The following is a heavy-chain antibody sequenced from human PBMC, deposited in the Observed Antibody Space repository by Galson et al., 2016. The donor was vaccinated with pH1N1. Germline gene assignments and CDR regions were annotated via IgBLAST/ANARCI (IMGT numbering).Heavy chain of an antibody. CDR1: GYTFTNYY. CDR2: IDPSGGGT. Sequence: SVKVSCKASGYTFTNYYFHWVRQAPGQGLDWMGVIDPSGGGTTYSQKFQSRVTMTRDTSTNTVYMELSSLESDDTAVYYCARDLGRLRDNWGQGTLVTVSS. CDR3: ARDLGRLRDN. V-gene: IGHV1-46*03. D-gene: IGHD1-26*01. J-gene: IGHJ4*02.